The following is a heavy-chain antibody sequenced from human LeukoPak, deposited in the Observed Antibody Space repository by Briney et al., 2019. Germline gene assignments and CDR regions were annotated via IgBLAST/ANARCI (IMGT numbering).Heavy chain of an antibody. D-gene: IGHD4-23*01. CDR2: IYYSGST. CDR3: ARVSRGNSVGGDY. J-gene: IGHJ4*02. Sequence: SETLSLTCTVSGGSISSYYWSWIRQPPGKGLEWIGYIYYSGSTNYNPSLKSRVIISVDASKNQFSLKLSSVAAADTAMYYCARVSRGNSVGGDYWGQGTLVTVSS. CDR1: GGSISSYY. V-gene: IGHV4-59*01.